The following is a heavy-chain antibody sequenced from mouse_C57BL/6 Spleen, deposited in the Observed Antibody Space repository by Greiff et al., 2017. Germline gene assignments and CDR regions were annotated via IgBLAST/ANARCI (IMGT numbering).Heavy chain of an antibody. CDR1: GNTFTSYW. J-gene: IGHJ4*01. CDR3: ARPSTVVAPDAMDY. D-gene: IGHD1-1*01. CDR2: IYPGSGST. V-gene: IGHV1-55*01. Sequence: QVQLQQPGAELVKPGASVKMSCKASGNTFTSYWITWVKQRPGQGLEWIGDIYPGSGSTNYNEKFKSKATLTVDTSSSTAYMQLSSLTSEDSAVYYCARPSTVVAPDAMDYWGQGTSVTVSS.